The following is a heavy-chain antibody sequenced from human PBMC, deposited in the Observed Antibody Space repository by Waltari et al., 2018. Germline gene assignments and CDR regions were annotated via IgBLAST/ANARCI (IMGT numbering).Heavy chain of an antibody. V-gene: IGHV3-33*06. Sequence: QVQLVESGGGVVQPGRSLRLSCAASGFTFSSYGMHWVRQAPGKGLEWVAVIWYDGSNKYYADSVKGRFTISRDNSKNTLYLQMNSLRAEDTAVYYCAKDSSWSGDYFDYWGQGTLVTVSS. CDR3: AKDSSWSGDYFDY. D-gene: IGHD6-13*01. CDR1: GFTFSSYG. CDR2: IWYDGSNK. J-gene: IGHJ4*02.